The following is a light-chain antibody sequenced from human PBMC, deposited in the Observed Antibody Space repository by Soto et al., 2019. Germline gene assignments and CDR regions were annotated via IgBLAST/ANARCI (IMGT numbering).Light chain of an antibody. V-gene: IGLV2-14*01. J-gene: IGLJ1*01. CDR1: SSDVGGHNY. Sequence: LTQPTSVSGSPGQSITFSCTGTSSDVGGHNYVSWYQQHPGKAPKLIIYEVSKRPSGVSNRLSGSKSGNTASLSISGLQAEDEADYYCASYTSSPTLVFGTGTKVTVL. CDR2: EVS. CDR3: ASYTSSPTLV.